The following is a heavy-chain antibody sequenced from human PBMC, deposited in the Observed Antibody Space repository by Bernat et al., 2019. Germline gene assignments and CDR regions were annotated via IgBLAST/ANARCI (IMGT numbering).Heavy chain of an antibody. Sequence: EVQLVESGGGLVQPGRSLRLSCAASGFTFDDYAMHWVRQAPGKGLEWVSGISWNSGSIGYADSVKGRFTISRDNSKNTLYLQMNSLRAEDTAVYYCARSREVAGTRGYYYYYGMDVWGQGTTVTVSS. CDR1: GFTFDDYA. V-gene: IGHV3-9*01. J-gene: IGHJ6*02. D-gene: IGHD6-19*01. CDR2: ISWNSGSI. CDR3: ARSREVAGTRGYYYYYGMDV.